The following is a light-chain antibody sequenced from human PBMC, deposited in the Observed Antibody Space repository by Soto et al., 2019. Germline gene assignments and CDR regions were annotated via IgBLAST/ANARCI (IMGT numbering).Light chain of an antibody. CDR2: KAS. CDR1: QSINSW. J-gene: IGKJ1*01. Sequence: DIQMTQSPSTLSASVGDRVTITCRASQSINSWLAWYQQKPGKAPKLLIYKASNLESGVPSRFSGRGSGTEFTLTISSLQPDDFATYYCQQYSSYPWTFGQGTKVEI. CDR3: QQYSSYPWT. V-gene: IGKV1-5*03.